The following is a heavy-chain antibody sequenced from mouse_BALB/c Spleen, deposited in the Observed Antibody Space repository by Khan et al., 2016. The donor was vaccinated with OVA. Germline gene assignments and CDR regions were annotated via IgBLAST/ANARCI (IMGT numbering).Heavy chain of an antibody. CDR1: GYTFTEYT. CDR2: INPNNGGT. J-gene: IGHJ1*01. V-gene: IGHV1-22*01. D-gene: IGHD1-2*01. Sequence: VQLKQSGPELVKPGASVKISYKTSGYTFTEYTMHWVKQSHGKSLEWIGRINPNNGGTSYNQKFKGKATLTVDTSSTTAYMELRSLTSEDSAVYYCARRDYYAYFWFFDVWGAGTTVTVSS. CDR3: ARRDYYAYFWFFDV.